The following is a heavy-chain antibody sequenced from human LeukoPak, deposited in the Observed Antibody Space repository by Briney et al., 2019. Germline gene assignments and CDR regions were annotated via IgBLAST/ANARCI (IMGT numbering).Heavy chain of an antibody. V-gene: IGHV4-61*02. D-gene: IGHD2-2*01. CDR2: IYTSGST. CDR1: GGSISSGSYY. Sequence: SQTLSLTCTVSGGSISSGSYYWSWIRQPAGKGLEWIGRIYTSGSTNYNPSLKSRVTISVDTSKNQFSLKLSSVTAADTAVYYCARGRWYQLQYYYYYHMDVWGKGTTVTVSS. CDR3: ARGRWYQLQYYYYYHMDV. J-gene: IGHJ6*03.